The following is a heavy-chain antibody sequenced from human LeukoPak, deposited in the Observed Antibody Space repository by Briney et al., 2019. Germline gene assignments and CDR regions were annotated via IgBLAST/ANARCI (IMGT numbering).Heavy chain of an antibody. D-gene: IGHD6-13*01. J-gene: IGHJ6*03. Sequence: SETLSLTCTVSGGSISSSSYYWGWIRQPPGKGLEWIGSIYHSGSTYYNPSLKSRVTISVDTSKNQFSLKLSSVTAADTAVYYCARGGYSSSWYNYYYYYMDVWGKGTTVTVSS. CDR2: IYHSGST. CDR3: ARGGYSSSWYNYYYYYMDV. CDR1: GGSISSSSYY. V-gene: IGHV4-39*07.